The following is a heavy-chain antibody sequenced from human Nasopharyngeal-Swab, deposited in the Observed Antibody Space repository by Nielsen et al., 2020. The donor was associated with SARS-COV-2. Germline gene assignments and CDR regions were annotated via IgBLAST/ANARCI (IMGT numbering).Heavy chain of an antibody. D-gene: IGHD3-9*01. J-gene: IGHJ3*02. CDR2: ISGSGGST. CDR1: GFTFSSYA. V-gene: IGHV3-23*01. CDR3: AKDTALYLAFDI. Sequence: GESLKISCAASGFTFSSYAMSWVRQAPGKGLEWVSAISGSGGSTYYADSVKGRFTISGDNSKNTLYLQMNSLRAEDTAVYYCAKDTALYLAFDIWGQGTMVTVSS.